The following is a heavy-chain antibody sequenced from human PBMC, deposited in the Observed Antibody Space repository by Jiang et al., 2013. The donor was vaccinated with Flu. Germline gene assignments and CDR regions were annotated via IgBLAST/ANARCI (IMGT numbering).Heavy chain of an antibody. D-gene: IGHD3-3*01. Sequence: VQLVESGGGLVQPGGSLRLSCAASGFSVSSYWMHWVRQVPGKGLMWVARAKGDGTYKYYADSVKGRFAVSRDNSKNTLYLQMNSLRAEDTAVYYCARGYDFWSGLLYGMDVWGQGTTVTVSS. CDR3: ARGYDFWSGLLYGMDV. CDR2: AKGDGTYK. CDR1: GFSVSSYW. V-gene: IGHV3-74*01. J-gene: IGHJ6*02.